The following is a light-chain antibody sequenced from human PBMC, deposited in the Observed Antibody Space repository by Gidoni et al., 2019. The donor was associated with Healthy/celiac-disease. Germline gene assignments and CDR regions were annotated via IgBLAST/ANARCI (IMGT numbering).Light chain of an antibody. CDR2: YDS. Sequence: SYVLTQPPSVSVAPGKTARITCGGNSSGSKSVHWYQQKPGQAPVLVIYYDSDRPSGIPERFSGSNSGNTATLTISRVEAGDEADYYCQVWDSSSRRVFGGGTKLTVL. J-gene: IGLJ3*02. V-gene: IGLV3-21*04. CDR3: QVWDSSSRRV. CDR1: SSGSKS.